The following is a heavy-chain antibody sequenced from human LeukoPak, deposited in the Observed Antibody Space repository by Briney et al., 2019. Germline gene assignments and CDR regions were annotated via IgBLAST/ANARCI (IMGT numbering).Heavy chain of an antibody. J-gene: IGHJ4*02. CDR3: AKSGYNRFDY. D-gene: IGHD5-24*01. Sequence: GGSLRLSCAASGFTFSSYSMNWVRQAPGKGLEWVSYISSSSSTIYYADSVKGRFTISRDNSKNTLYLQMNSLRAEDSAVYYCAKSGYNRFDYWGQGTLVTVSS. CDR2: ISSSSSTI. V-gene: IGHV3-48*01. CDR1: GFTFSSYS.